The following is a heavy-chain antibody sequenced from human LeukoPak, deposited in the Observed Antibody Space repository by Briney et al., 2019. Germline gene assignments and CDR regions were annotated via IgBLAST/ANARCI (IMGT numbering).Heavy chain of an antibody. J-gene: IGHJ4*02. D-gene: IGHD6-6*01. Sequence: PSETLSLTCAVYGGSFSGYYWSWIRQPPGKGLEWIGEINHSGSTNYNPSLKSRVTISVDTSKNQFSLKLSSVTAADTAVYYCARLESYSSSHFDYWGQGTLVTVSS. CDR1: GGSFSGYY. V-gene: IGHV4-34*01. CDR2: INHSGST. CDR3: ARLESYSSSHFDY.